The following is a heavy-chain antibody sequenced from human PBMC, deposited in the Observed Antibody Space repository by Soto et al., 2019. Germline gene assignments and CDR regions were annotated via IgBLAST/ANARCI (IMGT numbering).Heavy chain of an antibody. CDR2: INAGNGNT. V-gene: IGHV1-3*01. CDR1: GYTFTSYA. D-gene: IGHD3-22*01. J-gene: IGHJ4*02. Sequence: GASVKVSCKASGYTFTSYAMHWVRQAPGQRLEWMGWINAGNGNTKYSQKFQGRVTMTTDTSTSTAYMEMRSLRSDDTAVYYCARVPLLFNYYDSIRHRASRRFDYWGQGTLVTVSS. CDR3: ARVPLLFNYYDSIRHRASRRFDY.